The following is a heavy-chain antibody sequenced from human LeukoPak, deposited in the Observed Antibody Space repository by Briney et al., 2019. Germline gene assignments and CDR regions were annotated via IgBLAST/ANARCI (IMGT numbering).Heavy chain of an antibody. CDR3: AKTAGGYSYGSSYWYFDL. V-gene: IGHV3-21*04. J-gene: IGHJ2*01. CDR2: ISSSSSYI. Sequence: GGFLRLSCAASGFTFSSYSMNWVRQAPGKGLEWVSSISSSSSYIYYADSVKGRFTISRDNAKNSLYLQMNSLRAEDMALYYCAKTAGGYSYGSSYWYFDLWGRGTLVTVSS. D-gene: IGHD5-18*01. CDR1: GFTFSSYS.